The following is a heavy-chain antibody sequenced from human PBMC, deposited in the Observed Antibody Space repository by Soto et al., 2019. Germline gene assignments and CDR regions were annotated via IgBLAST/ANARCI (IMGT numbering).Heavy chain of an antibody. V-gene: IGHV1-3*01. D-gene: IGHD2-2*01. CDR1: GYTFTSYA. CDR2: INAGNGNT. Sequence: ASVKVSCKASGYTFTSYAMHWVRQAPGQRLEWMGWINAGNGNTKYSQKFQGRVTITRDTSASTAYMELSSLRSEDTAVYYCARDRCSSSCCYLADYYGMYFWGQGTTVTVSS. CDR3: ARDRCSSSCCYLADYYGMYF. J-gene: IGHJ6*02.